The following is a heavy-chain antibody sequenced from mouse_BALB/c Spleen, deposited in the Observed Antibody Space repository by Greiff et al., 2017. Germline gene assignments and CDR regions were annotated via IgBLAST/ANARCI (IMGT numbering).Heavy chain of an antibody. CDR2: ISNGGGST. CDR1: GFTFSSYT. J-gene: IGHJ4*01. V-gene: IGHV5-12-2*01. Sequence: EVKLVESGGGLVQPGGSLKLSCAASGFTFSSYTMSWVRQTPEKRLEWVAYISNGGGSTYYPDTVKGRFTISRDNAKNTLYLQMSSLKSEDTAMYYCARHDYDGYAMDYWGQGTSVTVSS. D-gene: IGHD2-4*01. CDR3: ARHDYDGYAMDY.